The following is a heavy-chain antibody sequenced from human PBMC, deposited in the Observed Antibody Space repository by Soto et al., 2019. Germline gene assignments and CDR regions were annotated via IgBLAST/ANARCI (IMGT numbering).Heavy chain of an antibody. CDR3: ARDIVVVPAATFDYYGMDV. D-gene: IGHD2-2*01. V-gene: IGHV1-18*01. Sequence: GASVKVSCKASGYTFTSYGISWVRQAPGQGLEWMGWISAYNGNTNYAQKLQGRVTMTTDTSTSTAYMELRSLRSDDTAVYYCARDIVVVPAATFDYYGMDVWGQGTTVTVSS. J-gene: IGHJ6*02. CDR1: GYTFTSYG. CDR2: ISAYNGNT.